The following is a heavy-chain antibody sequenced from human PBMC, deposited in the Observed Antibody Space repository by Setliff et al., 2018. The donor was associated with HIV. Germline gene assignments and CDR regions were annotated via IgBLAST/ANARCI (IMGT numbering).Heavy chain of an antibody. D-gene: IGHD3-22*01. Sequence: ASVKVSCKTSGYTFASYAIHWVRQAPGQSLEWMGWINVGNGDTKYSQKFKGRITISRDTSASTGYMELSSLRSEDTAVYYCATYHYYDSSAYFIDLYYFDYWGQGTLVTVSS. J-gene: IGHJ4*02. CDR2: INVGNGDT. V-gene: IGHV1-3*01. CDR3: ATYHYYDSSAYFIDLYYFDY. CDR1: GYTFASYA.